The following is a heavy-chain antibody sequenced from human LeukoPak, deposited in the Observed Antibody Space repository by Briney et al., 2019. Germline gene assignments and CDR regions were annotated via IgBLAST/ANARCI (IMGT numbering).Heavy chain of an antibody. Sequence: GGSLRLSCAASGFTFSNYGMHWVRQAPGKGLEWVAVIWHDGSNKYYAGSVKGRFTISRDNSKNTLYLQMNSLRAEDTAVYYCSGNFDFWGQGTLVTVSS. J-gene: IGHJ4*02. V-gene: IGHV3-33*01. CDR3: SGNFDF. CDR1: GFTFSNYG. CDR2: IWHDGSNK.